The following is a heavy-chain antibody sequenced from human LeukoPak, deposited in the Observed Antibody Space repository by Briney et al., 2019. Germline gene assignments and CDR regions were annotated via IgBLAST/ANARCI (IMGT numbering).Heavy chain of an antibody. CDR3: ATRPASETYFGVFDF. V-gene: IGHV3-23*01. D-gene: IGHD1-26*01. Sequence: GGSLRLSCAASGLTFSSHAMTWVRQAPGKGLEWVSGITGSGGNTYYAESVKGRFTISRDNSKNTLYLQMNSLRAEDAALYYCATRPASETYFGVFDFWGQGTLVTVSS. CDR1: GLTFSSHA. J-gene: IGHJ4*02. CDR2: ITGSGGNT.